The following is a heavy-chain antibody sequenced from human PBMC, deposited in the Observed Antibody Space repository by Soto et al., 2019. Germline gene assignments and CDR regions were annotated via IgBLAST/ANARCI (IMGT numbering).Heavy chain of an antibody. V-gene: IGHV3-66*01. CDR2: IYSGGST. D-gene: IGHD3-22*01. CDR1: RFTVSNNY. Sequence: GGSLRLSCAASRFTVSNNYMNWVRQAPGKGLEWVSVIYSGGSTYYADSVKGRFTISRDNAKNSLYLQMNSLRDEDTAVYYCARGLYYYDSSGYWGYWGQGTLVTVSS. CDR3: ARGLYYYDSSGYWGY. J-gene: IGHJ4*02.